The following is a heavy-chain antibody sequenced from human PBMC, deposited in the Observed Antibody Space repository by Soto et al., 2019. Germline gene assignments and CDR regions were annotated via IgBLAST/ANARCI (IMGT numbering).Heavy chain of an antibody. CDR2: IYYTGTT. V-gene: IGHV4-31*03. CDR1: GGSISSGGYY. J-gene: IGHJ5*02. CDR3: ARVYGDYRSWFDP. D-gene: IGHD4-17*01. Sequence: QVQLQESGPGLVKPSQTLSLTCTVSGGSISSGGYYWSWIRQHPGKGLEWIGYIYYTGTTYYNPSLKSRVTLSVDTSKNQFSLELISVTAADTAVYYCARVYGDYRSWFDPWGQGTLVTVSS.